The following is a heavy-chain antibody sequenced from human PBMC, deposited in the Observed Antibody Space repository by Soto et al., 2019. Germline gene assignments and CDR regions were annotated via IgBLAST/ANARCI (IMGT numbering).Heavy chain of an antibody. CDR3: AKGGKESGELRYFAWLSNYYFDS. CDR2: ISGSGGST. V-gene: IGHV3-23*01. D-gene: IGHD3-9*01. Sequence: EVQLLESGGGLEQPGGSLRLSCAASGFTFSRYAMSWVRQAPGQGLEWVSAISGSGGSTYDADSVKGRFTISRDNSKNTLELQMNSLRAEDTAVYYCAKGGKESGELRYFAWLSNYYFDSWGQGTLVTVSS. J-gene: IGHJ4*02. CDR1: GFTFSRYA.